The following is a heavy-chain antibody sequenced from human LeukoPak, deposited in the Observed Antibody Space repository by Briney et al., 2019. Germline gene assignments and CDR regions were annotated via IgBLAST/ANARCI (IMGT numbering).Heavy chain of an antibody. Sequence: GGSLRLSCAASGFTFSSYSMTWVRQAPGKGLEWVSYISSSSSTIYYADSVKGRFTISRDNAKNSLYLQMNSLRAEDTAVYYCAREEVATIIDYWGQGTLVTVSS. CDR2: ISSSSSTI. J-gene: IGHJ4*02. CDR3: AREEVATIIDY. V-gene: IGHV3-48*01. CDR1: GFTFSSYS. D-gene: IGHD5-12*01.